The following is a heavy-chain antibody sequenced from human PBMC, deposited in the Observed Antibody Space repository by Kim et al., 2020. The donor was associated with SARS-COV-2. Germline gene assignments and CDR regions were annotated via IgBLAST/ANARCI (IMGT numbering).Heavy chain of an antibody. CDR3: ARAPGNYYFYMDV. J-gene: IGHJ6*03. V-gene: IGHV4-31*03. CDR1: GDSISSGTFS. CDR2: ISYNGST. Sequence: SETLSLTCTVSGDSISSGTFSWTWIRQHPGKGLEWIGYISYNGSTSYNPSLKSRVFISTDASKNQFSLRLSSVTAADTARYYCARAPGNYYFYMDVWGEGSAVTVSS.